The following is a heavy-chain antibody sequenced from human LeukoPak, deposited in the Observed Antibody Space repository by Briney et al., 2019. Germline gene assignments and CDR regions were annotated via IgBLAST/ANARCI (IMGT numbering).Heavy chain of an antibody. CDR1: GGTFSSYA. V-gene: IGHV1-69*05. J-gene: IGHJ4*02. D-gene: IGHD3-10*01. CDR2: IIPIFGTA. CDR3: AGEVGFGELSHYFDY. Sequence: SVKVSCKASGGTFSSYAISWVRQAPGQGLEWMGGIIPIFGTANYAQKFQGRVTITTDESTSTAYMELSSLRSEDTAVYYCAGEVGFGELSHYFDYWGQGTLVTVSS.